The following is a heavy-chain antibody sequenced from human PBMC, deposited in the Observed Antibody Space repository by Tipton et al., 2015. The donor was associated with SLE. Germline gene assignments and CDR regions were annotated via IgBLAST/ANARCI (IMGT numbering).Heavy chain of an antibody. CDR1: GGSIRSYY. D-gene: IGHD2-21*01. Sequence: TLSLTCSVSGGSIRSYYWSWIRQPPGKGLEWIGYIYYSGSTNYNPSLKSRVTISVDTSKNQFSLKVSSVTAADTAVYYCARHGPDYYSLDYWGQGTLVTVSS. CDR3: ARHGPDYYSLDY. J-gene: IGHJ4*02. V-gene: IGHV4-59*08. CDR2: IYYSGST.